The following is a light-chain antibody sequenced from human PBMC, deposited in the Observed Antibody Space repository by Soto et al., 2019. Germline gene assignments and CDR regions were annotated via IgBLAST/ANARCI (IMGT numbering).Light chain of an antibody. CDR1: QSVSSY. CDR2: DPS. Sequence: EIVLIQSPATLSLFPGERATLACRASQSVSSYLAWYQQTPGQAPRLLIYDPSNRTTGIPARFSGRGCGTDFTLTISSLEPEDFAVYYCQQRSNWPPFTFGGGTKVDIK. J-gene: IGKJ4*01. V-gene: IGKV3-11*01. CDR3: QQRSNWPPFT.